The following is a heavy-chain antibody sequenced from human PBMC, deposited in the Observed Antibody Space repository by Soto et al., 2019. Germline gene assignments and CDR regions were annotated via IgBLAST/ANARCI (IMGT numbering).Heavy chain of an antibody. CDR2: ISAYNGNT. V-gene: IGHV1-18*01. J-gene: IGHJ6*02. D-gene: IGHD3-9*01. Sequence: ASVKVSCKASGYTFTSYGISWVRQAPGQGLEWMGWISAYNGNTNYAQKLQGRVTMTTDTSTSTAYMELRSRRSDDTAVYYCACGGVTDILTGYYYYYGMDVWGQGTTVTVSS. CDR3: ACGGVTDILTGYYYYYGMDV. CDR1: GYTFTSYG.